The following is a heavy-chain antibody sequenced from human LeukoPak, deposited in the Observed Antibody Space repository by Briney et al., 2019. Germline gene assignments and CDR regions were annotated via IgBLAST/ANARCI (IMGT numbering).Heavy chain of an antibody. D-gene: IGHD6-19*01. J-gene: IGHJ6*03. V-gene: IGHV3-21*01. CDR3: ARDSRSSGWYLATSYYYYMDV. Sequence: GGSLRLSCAASGFTFSSYAMSWVRQAPGKGLEWVSSISSSSSYIYYADSVKGRFTISRDNAKNSLYLQMNSLRAEDTAVYYCARDSRSSGWYLATSYYYYMDVWGKGTTVTVSS. CDR2: ISSSSSYI. CDR1: GFTFSSYA.